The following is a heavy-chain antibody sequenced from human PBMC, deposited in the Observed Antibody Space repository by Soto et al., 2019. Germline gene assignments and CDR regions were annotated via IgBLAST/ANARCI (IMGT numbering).Heavy chain of an antibody. V-gene: IGHV1-18*01. D-gene: IGHD2-8*01. CDR2: ISGYNGDT. Sequence: QGQLVQSGAEVKKPGASVKVSCKASGYTFTRYGISWVRQAPGQGLEWMGWISGYNGDTNYAQKFQGRVTMTVDTSTTTAFMEPTSLTSEDRAVYYCAKNGQPPYYYYGMDVWGQGTTVTVSS. CDR1: GYTFTRYG. CDR3: AKNGQPPYYYYGMDV. J-gene: IGHJ6*02.